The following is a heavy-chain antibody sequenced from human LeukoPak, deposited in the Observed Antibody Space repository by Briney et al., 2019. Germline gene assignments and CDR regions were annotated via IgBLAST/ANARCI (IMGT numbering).Heavy chain of an antibody. V-gene: IGHV1-46*01. CDR1: GYTFTSYY. D-gene: IGHD4-17*01. J-gene: IGHJ4*02. Sequence: GASVKVSCKASGYTFTSYYMHWVRQAPGQGLEWMGIINPSGGSTSYAQKFQGGVTMTRDTSTSTVYMELSSLRSEDAAVYYCARVAYGDLLFDYWGQGTLVTVSS. CDR2: INPSGGST. CDR3: ARVAYGDLLFDY.